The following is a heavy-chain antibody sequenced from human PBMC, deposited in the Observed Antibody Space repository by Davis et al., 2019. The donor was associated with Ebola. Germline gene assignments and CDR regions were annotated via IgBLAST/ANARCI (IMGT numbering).Heavy chain of an antibody. Sequence: GGSLRLSCAASGFTFSDYYMSWIRQAPGKGLEWVSYISSSSSYTNYADSVKGRFTISRDNAKNSLYLQMNSLRAEETAVYYCASPFWSGYLFGMDVWGQGTTVTVSS. D-gene: IGHD3-3*01. CDR3: ASPFWSGYLFGMDV. J-gene: IGHJ6*02. V-gene: IGHV3-11*06. CDR1: GFTFSDYY. CDR2: ISSSSSYT.